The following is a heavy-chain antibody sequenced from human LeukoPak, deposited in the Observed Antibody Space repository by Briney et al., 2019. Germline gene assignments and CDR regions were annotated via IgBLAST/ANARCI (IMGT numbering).Heavy chain of an antibody. V-gene: IGHV3-49*04. Sequence: TGGSLRLSCTASGFTFGDYAMSWVRQAPGKGLEWVGFIRSKAYGGTTEYAASVKGRFTISRDDSKSIAYLQMNSLKTEDTALYYCPRLLLLWFGEAFNYWGQGTLVTVSS. CDR1: GFTFGDYA. D-gene: IGHD3-10*01. J-gene: IGHJ4*02. CDR3: PRLLLLWFGEAFNY. CDR2: IRSKAYGGTT.